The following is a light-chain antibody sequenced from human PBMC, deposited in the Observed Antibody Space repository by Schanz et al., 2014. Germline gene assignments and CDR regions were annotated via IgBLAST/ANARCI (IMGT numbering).Light chain of an antibody. V-gene: IGKV1-8*01. CDR3: QQSHDGVWT. CDR2: AAS. J-gene: IGKJ1*01. Sequence: AIRMTQSPSSLSASTGDRVTITCRASQGISSYLAWYQQKPGKAPKLLIYAASTLQSGVPSRFSGSGSGTDFTLTISCLQSEDFATYFCQQSHDGVWTFGQGTTVEIK. CDR1: QGISSY.